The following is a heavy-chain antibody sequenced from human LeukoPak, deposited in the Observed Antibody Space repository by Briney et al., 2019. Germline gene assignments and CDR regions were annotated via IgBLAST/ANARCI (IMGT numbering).Heavy chain of an antibody. V-gene: IGHV3-48*01. D-gene: IGHD1-20*01. J-gene: IGHJ4*02. CDR3: ARESITGHRDFDY. CDR1: GFTFGSYS. Sequence: GGSLRLSCAASGFTFGSYSMNWVRQAPGRGLTWISYISGGSRTIYYADSVEGRFTVSRDNAKNSLYLQMRSLRAEDTAVYYCARESITGHRDFDYWGQGTLVTVSS. CDR2: ISGGSRTI.